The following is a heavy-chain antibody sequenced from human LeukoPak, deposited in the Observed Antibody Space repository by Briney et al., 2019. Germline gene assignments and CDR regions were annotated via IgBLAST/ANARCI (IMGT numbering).Heavy chain of an antibody. V-gene: IGHV1-2*02. CDR3: ARDYFDWLLPFDY. CDR2: INPNSGGT. CDR1: GYTFTGDY. Sequence: ASVKVSCKASGYTFTGDYMHWVRQAPGQGLEWMGWINPNSGGTNYAQKFQGRVTMTRDTSISTAYMELSRLRSDDTAVYYCARDYFDWLLPFDYWGQGTLVTVSS. D-gene: IGHD3-9*01. J-gene: IGHJ4*02.